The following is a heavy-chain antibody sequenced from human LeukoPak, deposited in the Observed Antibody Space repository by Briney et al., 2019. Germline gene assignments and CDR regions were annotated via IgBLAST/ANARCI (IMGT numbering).Heavy chain of an antibody. Sequence: GGSLRLSCAASGFAFSTYWMDWVRQAPGKGLEWVGNINQDGSVKHYVDSVRGRFTLSRDNARNSVHLQMSALRVEDTAAYYCTRDFVFWGQGSLVTASS. V-gene: IGHV3-7*01. CDR2: INQDGSVK. CDR3: TRDFVF. CDR1: GFAFSTYW. J-gene: IGHJ4*02. D-gene: IGHD3-3*01.